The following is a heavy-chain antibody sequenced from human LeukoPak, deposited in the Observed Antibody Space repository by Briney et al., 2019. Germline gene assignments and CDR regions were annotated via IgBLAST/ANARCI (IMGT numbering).Heavy chain of an antibody. CDR1: GGSISSYY. V-gene: IGHV4-59*08. Sequence: PSETLSLTCTVSGGSISSYYWSWIRQPPGKGLEWIGYIYYSGSTNYNPSLKSRVTISVGTSKNQFSLKLSSVTAADTAVYYCAGSGFSSAAFDIWGQGTMVTVSS. D-gene: IGHD3-3*01. CDR2: IYYSGST. J-gene: IGHJ3*02. CDR3: AGSGFSSAAFDI.